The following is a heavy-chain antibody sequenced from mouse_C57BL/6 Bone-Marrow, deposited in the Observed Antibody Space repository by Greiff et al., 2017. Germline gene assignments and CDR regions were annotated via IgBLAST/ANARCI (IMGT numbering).Heavy chain of an antibody. V-gene: IGHV1-22*01. CDR3: ASCDGYYGFDY. CDR1: GYTFTDYN. D-gene: IGHD2-3*01. J-gene: IGHJ2*01. Sequence: EVKLMESGPELVKPGASVKMSCKASGYTFTDYNMHWVKQSHGKSLEWIGYINPNNGGTSYNQKFKGKATLTVNKSSSTAYMELRSLTSEDSAVYYCASCDGYYGFDYWGQGTTLTVSS. CDR2: INPNNGGT.